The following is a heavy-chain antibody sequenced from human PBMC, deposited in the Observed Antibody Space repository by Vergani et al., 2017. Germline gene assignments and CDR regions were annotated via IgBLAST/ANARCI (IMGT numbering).Heavy chain of an antibody. V-gene: IGHV3-30*01. CDR1: GFTFSSYA. J-gene: IGHJ6*03. Sequence: QVQLVESGGGVVQPGRSLRLSCAASGFTFSSYAMHWVRQAPGKGLEWVAVISYDGSNKYYADSVKGRFTISRDNSKNTLYLQMNSLRDEDTAVYYCARASSPNDDFWSGYPGGLIYYYYYMDVWGKGTTVTVSS. CDR3: ARASSPNDDFWSGYPGGLIYYYYYMDV. D-gene: IGHD3-3*01. CDR2: ISYDGSNK.